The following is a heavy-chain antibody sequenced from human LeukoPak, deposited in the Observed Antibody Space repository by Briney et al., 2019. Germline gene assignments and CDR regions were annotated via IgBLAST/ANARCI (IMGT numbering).Heavy chain of an antibody. V-gene: IGHV4-4*07. CDR3: ARSVPHRVFDYDFWSGFVS. Sequence: PSETLSLTCTVSGGSISSYYWSWIRQPAGKGLEWIGRIYTSGSTNYNPSLKSRVTMSVDTSKNQFSLKLSSVTAADTAVYYCARSVPHRVFDYDFWSGFVSWGQGTLVTVSS. J-gene: IGHJ4*02. CDR1: GGSISSYY. D-gene: IGHD3-3*01. CDR2: IYTSGST.